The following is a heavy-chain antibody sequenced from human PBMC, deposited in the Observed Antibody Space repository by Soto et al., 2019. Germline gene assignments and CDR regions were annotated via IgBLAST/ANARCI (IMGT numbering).Heavy chain of an antibody. V-gene: IGHV1-69*01. CDR1: GGTFSSYA. J-gene: IGHJ6*02. D-gene: IGHD6-6*01. CDR3: GCIAARPEDYYDGMDV. CDR2: IIPIFGTA. Sequence: QVQLVQSGAEVKKPGSSVKVSCKASGGTFSSYAISWVRQAPGQGLEWMGGIIPIFGTANYAQKFQGRVTITADESTSTAYMELSSMRSDDTAVYYCGCIAARPEDYYDGMDVWGQGTTVTVSS.